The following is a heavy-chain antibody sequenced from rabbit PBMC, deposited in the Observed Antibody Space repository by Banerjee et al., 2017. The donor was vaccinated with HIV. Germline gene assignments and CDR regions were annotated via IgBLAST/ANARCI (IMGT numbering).Heavy chain of an antibody. CDR1: GFDLSGYYY. Sequence: QQQLEESGGGLVKPGGTLTLTCKASGFDLSGYYYMCWVRQAPGKGLELIACIYAASSGSTYYASWAKGRFTTSTTSSTTVTLQMTSLTAADTATYFCAKDRLVGGGAGYGYGLNFWGPGTLVTVS. D-gene: IGHD6-1*01. V-gene: IGHV1S45*01. J-gene: IGHJ6*01. CDR3: AKDRLVGGGAGYGYGLNF. CDR2: IYAASSGST.